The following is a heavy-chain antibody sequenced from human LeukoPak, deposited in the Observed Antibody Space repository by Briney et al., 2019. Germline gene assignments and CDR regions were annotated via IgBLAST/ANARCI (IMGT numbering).Heavy chain of an antibody. V-gene: IGHV3-48*01. CDR3: ARDEAGELYRDDAFDI. Sequence: GSPRLSCAASGFTFSSYSMDWVRQAPGKGLEWVSYISSSSSTIYYADSVKGRFTISRDNAKNSLYLQMNSLRAEDTAMYYCARDEAGELYRDDAFDIWGQGTMVTVSS. CDR2: ISSSSSTI. CDR1: GFTFSSYS. D-gene: IGHD1-26*01. J-gene: IGHJ3*02.